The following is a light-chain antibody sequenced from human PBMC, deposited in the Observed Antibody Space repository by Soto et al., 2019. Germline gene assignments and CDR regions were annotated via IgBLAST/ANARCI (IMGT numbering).Light chain of an antibody. Sequence: DIQMTQSPSTLSASVGDRVTITCRASQSISSWLAWYQQKPGKAPKLLIYDASSLESGVPSRFSGSGSGTEFTLTISSLQPYDFAAYYCQQYNSYVGTCGQGTKVEIK. CDR2: DAS. J-gene: IGKJ1*01. CDR1: QSISSW. CDR3: QQYNSYVGT. V-gene: IGKV1-5*01.